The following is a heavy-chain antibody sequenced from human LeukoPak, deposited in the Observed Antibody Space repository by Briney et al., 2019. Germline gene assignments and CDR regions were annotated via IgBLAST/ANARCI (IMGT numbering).Heavy chain of an antibody. V-gene: IGHV1-69*04. CDR2: IIPILGIA. J-gene: IGHJ4*02. D-gene: IGHD4-17*01. CDR1: GGTFSSYA. CDR3: AREPSTVTTTSRARYYFDY. Sequence: GASVKVSCKASGGTFSSYAISWVRQAPGQGLEWMGRIIPILGIANYAQKLQGRVTITADKSTSTAYMELSSLRSEDTAVYYCAREPSTVTTTSRARYYFDYWGQGTLVTVSS.